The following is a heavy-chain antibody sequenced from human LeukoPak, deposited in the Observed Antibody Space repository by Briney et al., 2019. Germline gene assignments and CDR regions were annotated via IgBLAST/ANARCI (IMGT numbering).Heavy chain of an antibody. D-gene: IGHD3-10*01. CDR1: GFTFSSYA. Sequence: PGGSLRLSCAASGFTFSSYAMSWVRQAPGKGLEWVSAISGSGGSTYYADSVKGRFTISRDNSKNTLYLQMSSLRAEDTAVYYCAKDRRYYYGSGGNWFDPWGQGTLVTVSS. CDR2: ISGSGGST. CDR3: AKDRRYYYGSGGNWFDP. J-gene: IGHJ5*02. V-gene: IGHV3-23*01.